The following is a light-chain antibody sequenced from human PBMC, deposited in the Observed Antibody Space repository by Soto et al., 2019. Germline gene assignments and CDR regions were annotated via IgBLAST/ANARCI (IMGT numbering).Light chain of an antibody. CDR3: SSYTSSSSYV. J-gene: IGLJ1*01. Sequence: QSALTQPASVSGSPGQSITISCTGTSSDVGGYNDGSWYQQYPGKAPKLMIYEVSNRPSGGSNRFSGSKSGNTASLTIAGLQAEDEADYYCSSYTSSSSYVFGTGTKLTVL. CDR2: EVS. V-gene: IGLV2-14*01. CDR1: SSDVGGYND.